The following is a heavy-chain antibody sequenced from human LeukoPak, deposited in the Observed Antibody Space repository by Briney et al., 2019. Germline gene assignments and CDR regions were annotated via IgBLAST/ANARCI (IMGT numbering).Heavy chain of an antibody. V-gene: IGHV1-69*13. CDR2: IIPIFGTA. J-gene: IGHJ4*02. D-gene: IGHD5-12*01. CDR3: ARDSGYSGYEDDFDY. Sequence: ASVKVSCKASGGTFSSYAISWVRQAPGQGLEWMGGIIPIFGTANYAQKFQGRATITADESTSTAYMELSSLRSEDTAVYYCARDSGYSGYEDDFDYWGQGTLVTVSS. CDR1: GGTFSSYA.